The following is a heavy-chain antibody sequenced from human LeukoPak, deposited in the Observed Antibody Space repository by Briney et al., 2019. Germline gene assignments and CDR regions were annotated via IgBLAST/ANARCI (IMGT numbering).Heavy chain of an antibody. V-gene: IGHV1-69*04. D-gene: IGHD4-17*01. CDR3: ARDATVTNFDY. J-gene: IGHJ4*02. CDR1: GGTFSSYA. Sequence: GASVKVSCKASGGTFSSYAISWVRQAPGQGLEWMGRIIPIFGIANYAQKFQGRVTITADKSTSTAYMELSSLRSDDTAVYYCARDATVTNFDYWGQGTLVTVSS. CDR2: IIPIFGIA.